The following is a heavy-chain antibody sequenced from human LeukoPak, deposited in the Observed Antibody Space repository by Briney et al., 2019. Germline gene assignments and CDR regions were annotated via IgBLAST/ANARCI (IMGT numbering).Heavy chain of an antibody. V-gene: IGHV2-5*02. CDR3: AHSGGYCTNGVCYSLTFDY. Sequence: SGPTLVKPTQTLTLTCTFSGFSLSTSGVGVGWIRQPPGKALEWLALIYWDDDQRYSPSLKSRLTITKDTSKNQVVLTMTYMDPVDTATYYCAHSGGYCTNGVCYSLTFDYWGQGTLVTVSS. CDR2: IYWDDDQ. J-gene: IGHJ4*02. D-gene: IGHD2-8*01. CDR1: GFSLSTSGVG.